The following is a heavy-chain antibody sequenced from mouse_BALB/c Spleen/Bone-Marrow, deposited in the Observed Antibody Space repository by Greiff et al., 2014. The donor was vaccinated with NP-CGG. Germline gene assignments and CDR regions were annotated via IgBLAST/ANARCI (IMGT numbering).Heavy chain of an antibody. V-gene: IGHV14-3*02. Sequence: EVKLQESGAELVKPGASVKLSCTASGFNIKDTYMHWVKQRPEQGLEWIGRIDPANGNTKYDPKFQGKATITADTSSKTAYLQLSSLTSEDTAVYYCARYYYGSSYFDYWGQGTTLTVSS. D-gene: IGHD1-1*01. J-gene: IGHJ2*01. CDR3: ARYYYGSSYFDY. CDR1: GFNIKDTY. CDR2: IDPANGNT.